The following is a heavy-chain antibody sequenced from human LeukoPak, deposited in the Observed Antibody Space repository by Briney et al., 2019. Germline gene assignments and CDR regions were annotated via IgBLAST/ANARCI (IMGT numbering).Heavy chain of an antibody. D-gene: IGHD6-19*01. CDR3: AKSKEQWLINYFDY. Sequence: PGGSLRLSCAASGFTFSSYAMSWVRQAPGEGLEWVSAISGSGGSTYYADSVKGRFTISRDNSKNTLYLQMNSLRAEDTAVYYCAKSKEQWLINYFDYWGQGTLVTVSS. V-gene: IGHV3-23*01. CDR2: ISGSGGST. J-gene: IGHJ4*02. CDR1: GFTFSSYA.